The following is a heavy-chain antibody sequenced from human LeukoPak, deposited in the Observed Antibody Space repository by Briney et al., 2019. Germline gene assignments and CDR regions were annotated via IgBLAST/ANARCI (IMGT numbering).Heavy chain of an antibody. Sequence: SGGSLRLSCAASGFTFSSYAMSWVRQAPGKGLEWVSDISGSGGSTYYADSVKGRFTISRDNSKNTLYLQMNSLRAEDTAVYYCAKDLVVVAATMGYWGQGTLVTVSS. V-gene: IGHV3-23*01. CDR2: ISGSGGST. D-gene: IGHD2-15*01. CDR3: AKDLVVVAATMGY. CDR1: GFTFSSYA. J-gene: IGHJ4*02.